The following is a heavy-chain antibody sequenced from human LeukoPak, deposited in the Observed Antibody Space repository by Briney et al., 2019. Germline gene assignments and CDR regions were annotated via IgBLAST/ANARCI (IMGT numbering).Heavy chain of an antibody. CDR1: GFSFIHNA. D-gene: IGHD1-1*01. V-gene: IGHV3-23*01. Sequence: PGGSLRLSCAASGFSFIHNAVGWVRQAPGKGLEWVSGICASGRCTFYAAPVRGRFTVSRDNSKNSLYLQMNSLRAEDTAVYYCAKYINVPGTQLLGDYWGQGALVTVSS. CDR3: AKYINVPGTQLLGDY. CDR2: ICASGRCT. J-gene: IGHJ4*02.